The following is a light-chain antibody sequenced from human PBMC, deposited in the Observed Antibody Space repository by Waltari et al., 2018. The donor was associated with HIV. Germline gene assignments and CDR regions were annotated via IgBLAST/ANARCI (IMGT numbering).Light chain of an antibody. V-gene: IGLV7-46*01. Sequence: QVVVTQEPSLSVSPGGTVTVTCAPVAGTVSRTHSTHWFQLKPGRAPGTLIYDTEKRHPLTPGRFAGSLSGGRAALMLAGALPDDEADYYCLLSYFGVRVFGGGTKLTV. CDR3: LLSYFGVRV. CDR2: DTE. CDR1: AGTVSRTHS. J-gene: IGLJ3*02.